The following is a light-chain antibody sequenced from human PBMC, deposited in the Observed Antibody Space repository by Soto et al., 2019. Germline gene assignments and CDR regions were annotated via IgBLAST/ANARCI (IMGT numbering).Light chain of an antibody. CDR2: EGS. CDR1: SSDVGTYNL. V-gene: IGLV2-23*01. J-gene: IGLJ1*01. CDR3: CSYAGSGTLYV. Sequence: QSALTQPASVSGSPGQSITISCTGTSSDVGTYNLVSWYQHHPGKAPQLMIYEGSKRPSGVSNRFSGSKSGNTASLTISGLQAEDEADYYCCSYAGSGTLYVFGTGTKVTVL.